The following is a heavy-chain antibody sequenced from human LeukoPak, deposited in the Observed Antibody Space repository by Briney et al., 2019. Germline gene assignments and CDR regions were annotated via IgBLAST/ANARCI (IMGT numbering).Heavy chain of an antibody. D-gene: IGHD6-19*01. CDR1: GFTFSSYS. CDR2: ISGSGGST. CDR3: AKTAVAGKYFDY. Sequence: GGSLRLSCAASGFTFSSYSMNWVRQAPGKGLEWVSAISGSGGSTYYADSVKGRFTISRDNSKNTLYLQMNSLSAEDTAVYYCAKTAVAGKYFDYWGQGTLVTVSS. J-gene: IGHJ4*02. V-gene: IGHV3-23*01.